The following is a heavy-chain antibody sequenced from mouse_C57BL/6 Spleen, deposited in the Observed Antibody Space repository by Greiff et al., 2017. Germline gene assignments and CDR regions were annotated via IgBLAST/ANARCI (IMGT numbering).Heavy chain of an antibody. V-gene: IGHV1-69*01. CDR2: IDTSDSYT. CDR3: ARYGNYYAMDY. Sequence: VQLKQSGAELVMPGASVKLSCKASGYTFTSYWMNWVKPRPGQGLEWIGEIDTSDSYTNYTQKFKGKSTLTVDQSSSTAYMQLSSLTSEVSAVYYCARYGNYYAMDYWGQGTSVTVSS. CDR1: GYTFTSYW. D-gene: IGHD2-1*01. J-gene: IGHJ4*01.